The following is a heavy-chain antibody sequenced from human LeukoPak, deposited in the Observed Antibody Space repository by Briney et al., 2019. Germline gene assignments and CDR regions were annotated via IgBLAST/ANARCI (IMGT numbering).Heavy chain of an antibody. CDR3: ARDIGGVTTNSY. Sequence: GGSLRLSCAASGFTFSSYSMSWIRQAPGKGLEWVSYISSSGSTINYADSVKGRFTISRDNAKDSLYLQMHSLRAEDTAVYYCARDIGGVTTNSYWGQGTLVTVSS. CDR1: GFTFSSYS. V-gene: IGHV3-48*04. CDR2: ISSSGSTI. D-gene: IGHD4-17*01. J-gene: IGHJ4*02.